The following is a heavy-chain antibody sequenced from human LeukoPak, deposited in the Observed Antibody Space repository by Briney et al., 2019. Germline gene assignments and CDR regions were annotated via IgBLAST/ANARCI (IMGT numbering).Heavy chain of an antibody. D-gene: IGHD1-26*01. CDR2: IRTKPKSYTT. CDR1: GFTFSEST. V-gene: IGHV3-73*01. Sequence: GGSLRLSCAASGFTFSESTMHWVRQGSGKGLEWVGRIRTKPKSYTTEYAASVKGRFTISRDDSKNAAYLQMNSLKTEDTAVYYCTRGGYGGNYYGIDYWGQGTLVTVSS. CDR3: TRGGYGGNYYGIDY. J-gene: IGHJ4*02.